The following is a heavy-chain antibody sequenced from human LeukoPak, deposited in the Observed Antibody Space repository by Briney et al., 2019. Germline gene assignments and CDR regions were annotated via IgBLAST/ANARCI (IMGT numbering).Heavy chain of an antibody. V-gene: IGHV3-74*01. Sequence: GGSLRLSCAASGFTFSSSWMHWVRQAPGKGLVWVSRINSDGSSTSYADSVKGRLTISRDNAKNTLYLQMNSLRVEDTAVYSCARGDGYAQRDWGQGTLVTVPS. CDR1: GFTFSSSW. D-gene: IGHD5-12*01. CDR2: INSDGSST. J-gene: IGHJ4*02. CDR3: ARGDGYAQRD.